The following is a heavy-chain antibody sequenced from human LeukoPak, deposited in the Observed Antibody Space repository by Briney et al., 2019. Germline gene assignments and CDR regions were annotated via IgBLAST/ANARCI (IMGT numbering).Heavy chain of an antibody. D-gene: IGHD3-22*01. J-gene: IGHJ4*02. V-gene: IGHV3-23*01. CDR2: MSASGGMT. Sequence: GGSLRLSCAASGFTFSGYAMSWVRQAPGKGLEWVSAMSASGGMTYYADTVKGRFSISRDNSKNTLHLQMDSLRAEDTAVYYCAKGALHYYDASGYNYFDYWGQGTLVTVSS. CDR1: GFTFSGYA. CDR3: AKGALHYYDASGYNYFDY.